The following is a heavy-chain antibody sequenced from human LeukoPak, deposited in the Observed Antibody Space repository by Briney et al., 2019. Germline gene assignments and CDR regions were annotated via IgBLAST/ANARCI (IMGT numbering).Heavy chain of an antibody. CDR2: ISSGGGST. J-gene: IGHJ4*02. D-gene: IGHD5-12*01. CDR1: GFTFSNYA. CDR3: AISSGYGPPIDY. V-gene: IGHV3-23*01. Sequence: GGSLRLSCAASGFTFSNYAMSWVRQAPGKGLEWVSAISSGGGSTYYADSVKGRFTISRDNSKNTLYPQINSLRAEDTAVYYCAISSGYGPPIDYWGQGTLVTVSS.